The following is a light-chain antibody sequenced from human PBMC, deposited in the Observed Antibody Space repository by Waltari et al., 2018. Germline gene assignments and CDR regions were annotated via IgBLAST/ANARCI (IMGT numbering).Light chain of an antibody. V-gene: IGLV2-23*01. CDR2: EDI. J-gene: IGLJ3*02. CDR3: CSYAGVSTWV. Sequence: QSALTQPASVSGSPGQSITISCTGISSAFRTYHLFSWYQQHPGEAPKLILYEDIKRPSGVSNRFSGSKSGDTASLTISGLQAEDESDYYCCSYAGVSTWVFGGGTKVTVL. CDR1: SSAFRTYHL.